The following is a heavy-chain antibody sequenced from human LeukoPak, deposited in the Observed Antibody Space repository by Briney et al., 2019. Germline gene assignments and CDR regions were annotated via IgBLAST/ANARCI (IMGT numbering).Heavy chain of an antibody. Sequence: PSETLSLTCTVSGGSISSYYWSWIRQPPGKGLEWIGYIYYSRSTYYNPSLKSRVTISVDPSKNQFSLKLSSVTAADTAVYYCARDNHYYDSSGYYSDAFDIWGQGTMVTVSS. J-gene: IGHJ3*02. CDR3: ARDNHYYDSSGYYSDAFDI. D-gene: IGHD3-22*01. CDR1: GGSISSYY. V-gene: IGHV4-59*01. CDR2: IYYSRST.